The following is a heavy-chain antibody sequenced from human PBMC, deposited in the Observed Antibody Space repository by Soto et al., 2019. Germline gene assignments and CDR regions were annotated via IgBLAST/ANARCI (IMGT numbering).Heavy chain of an antibody. D-gene: IGHD3-22*01. V-gene: IGHV3-33*01. Sequence: QVQLVESGGGMVQPGRSLRLSCAASGFTFSSYGMHWVRQAPGKGLEWVAVIWYDGSNKYYADSVKGRFTISRDNSKNTLYLQMNSLRAEDTAVYYCARAEHTLHYDSSGYLAYWGQGTLVTVSS. CDR2: IWYDGSNK. CDR1: GFTFSSYG. J-gene: IGHJ4*02. CDR3: ARAEHTLHYDSSGYLAY.